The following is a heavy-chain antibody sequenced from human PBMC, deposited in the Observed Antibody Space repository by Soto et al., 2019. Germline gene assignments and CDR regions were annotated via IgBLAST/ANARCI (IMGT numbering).Heavy chain of an antibody. Sequence: GESLKISCKGSGYSFTSYWIGWVRQMPGKGLEWMGIIYPGDSDTRYSPSFQGQVTISADKSTSTAYLQWSSLKASDTAMYYCARYRELSLTYFDYWGQGTLVTVSS. CDR1: GYSFTSYW. J-gene: IGHJ4*02. CDR3: ARYRELSLTYFDY. D-gene: IGHD3-16*02. CDR2: IYPGDSDT. V-gene: IGHV5-51*01.